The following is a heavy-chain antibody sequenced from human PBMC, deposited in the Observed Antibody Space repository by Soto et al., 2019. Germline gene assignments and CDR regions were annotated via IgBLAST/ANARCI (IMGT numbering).Heavy chain of an antibody. J-gene: IGHJ3*02. Sequence: GGSLRLSCAASGFTFSSYSMNWVRQAPGKGLEWVSSISSSGIYIYYADSVKGRFTISRDNAKNTLYLQMNSLRAEDTAVYYCAKDRGYSYGYDAFDIWGQGTMVTVSS. CDR2: ISSSGIYI. D-gene: IGHD5-18*01. V-gene: IGHV3-21*04. CDR3: AKDRGYSYGYDAFDI. CDR1: GFTFSSYS.